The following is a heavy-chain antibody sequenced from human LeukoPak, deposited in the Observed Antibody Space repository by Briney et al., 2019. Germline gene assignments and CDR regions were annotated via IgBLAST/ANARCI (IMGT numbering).Heavy chain of an antibody. D-gene: IGHD3-3*01. Sequence: PGGSLRLSCAASGFTFSSYSMNWVRQAPGKGLEWVSSISSSSSYIYYADSVKGRFTTSRDNAKNSLYLQMNSLRAEDTAVYYCARDHLEWLLYFDYWGQGTLVTVSS. J-gene: IGHJ4*02. CDR2: ISSSSSYI. V-gene: IGHV3-21*01. CDR3: ARDHLEWLLYFDY. CDR1: GFTFSSYS.